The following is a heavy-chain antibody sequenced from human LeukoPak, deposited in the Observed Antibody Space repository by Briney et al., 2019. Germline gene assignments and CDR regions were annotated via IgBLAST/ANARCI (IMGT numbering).Heavy chain of an antibody. CDR2: IKQDGSEK. J-gene: IGHJ4*02. CDR1: GFTFSSFW. V-gene: IGHV3-7*01. CDR3: ARPVQEWPLDY. Sequence: GGSLRLSCAASGFTFSSFWMSWVRQAPGKGLEWVATIKQDGSEKYYVDSVKGRFTISTDNAKNSLYLQMNSLRAEDTAVYYCARPVQEWPLDYWGQGTLVTVSS. D-gene: IGHD1-1*01.